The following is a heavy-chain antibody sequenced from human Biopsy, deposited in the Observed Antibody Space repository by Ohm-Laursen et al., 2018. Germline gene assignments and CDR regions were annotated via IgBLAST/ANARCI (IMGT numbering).Heavy chain of an antibody. V-gene: IGHV3-21*01. CDR1: GFTFSSYS. D-gene: IGHD3-3*01. CDR3: AGDRITIVGVGYAFDI. Sequence: LSLTCAASGFTFSSYSMNWVRQAPGKGLEWVSLIGSSSNYIYYADSVKGRFTMSRDNAKNSLYLQMNSLTAEDTAVYYCAGDRITIVGVGYAFDIWGQGTMVTVSS. J-gene: IGHJ3*02. CDR2: IGSSSNYI.